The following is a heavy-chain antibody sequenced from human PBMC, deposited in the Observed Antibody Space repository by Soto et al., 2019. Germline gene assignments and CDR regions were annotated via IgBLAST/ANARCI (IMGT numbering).Heavy chain of an antibody. D-gene: IGHD4-17*01. J-gene: IGHJ3*02. CDR2: ISAYNGNT. CDR3: ARDGGHYGDYDWADAFDI. V-gene: IGHV1-18*01. CDR1: GYTFTSYG. Sequence: QVQLVQSGAEVKKPGASVKVSCKASGYTFTSYGISWVRQAPGQGLEWMGWISAYNGNTNYAQKLQGRVTMTTDTSTRTAYMELRSLRSDDTAVYYCARDGGHYGDYDWADAFDIWGQGTMVTVSS.